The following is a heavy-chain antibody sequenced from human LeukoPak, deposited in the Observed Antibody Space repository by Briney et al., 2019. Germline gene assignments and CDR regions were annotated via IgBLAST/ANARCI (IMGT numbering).Heavy chain of an antibody. CDR1: GFTFRTYA. J-gene: IGHJ5*02. Sequence: PGGSLRLACAASGFTFRTYAMSWVRQAPGKGLEWVSAISGGGDATFYADFVKGRFTISRDNSKSTLLLQIDSLRVEDTALYYCAKGCESSNCDASRMFDPWGQGTLVTVSS. V-gene: IGHV3-23*01. D-gene: IGHD2-2*01. CDR3: AKGCESSNCDASRMFDP. CDR2: ISGGGDAT.